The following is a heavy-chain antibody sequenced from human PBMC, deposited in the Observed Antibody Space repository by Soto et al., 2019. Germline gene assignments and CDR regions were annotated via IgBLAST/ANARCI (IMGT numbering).Heavy chain of an antibody. Sequence: QVQLVQSGAEVKKPGSSVKVSCKASGGTFSSYAISWVRQAPGQGLEWMGGIIPIFGTANYAQKFQGRVTTTAAEXXSXAXXGLSSLRSEDTAVYYCARAGVRTMVGGVTYNWFDPWGQGTPVAVS. J-gene: IGHJ5*02. CDR3: ARAGVRTMVGGVTYNWFDP. CDR1: GGTFSSYA. V-gene: IGHV1-69*12. D-gene: IGHD3-10*01. CDR2: IIPIFGTA.